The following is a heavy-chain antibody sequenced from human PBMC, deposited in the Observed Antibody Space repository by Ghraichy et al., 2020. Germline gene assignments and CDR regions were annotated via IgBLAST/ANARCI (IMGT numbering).Heavy chain of an antibody. J-gene: IGHJ5*02. D-gene: IGHD3-16*01. CDR2: ISDGGSVT. Sequence: GGSLRLSCAASGFTFSNYAMTWVRQTPGKGLEWVSGISDGGSVTHYADSVKGRFTISRDNSKNTLYLQMNSLRVEDSAKYYCAKDGTMRVIMRVAIPWYDPWGQGTLVTVSS. CDR3: AKDGTMRVIMRVAIPWYDP. CDR1: GFTFSNYA. V-gene: IGHV3-23*01.